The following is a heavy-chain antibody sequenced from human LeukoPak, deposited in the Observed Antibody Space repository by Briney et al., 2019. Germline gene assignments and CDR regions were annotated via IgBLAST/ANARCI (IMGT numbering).Heavy chain of an antibody. V-gene: IGHV3-30-3*01. CDR3: ARGPIAVAGHYYYYMDA. CDR2: ISYDGSNK. Sequence: GGSLRLSCAASGFTFSSYAMHWVRQAPGKGLEWVAVISYDGSNKYYADSVKGRFTISRDNSKNTLYLQMNSLRAEDTAVYYCARGPIAVAGHYYYYMDAWGKGTTVTVSS. J-gene: IGHJ6*03. CDR1: GFTFSSYA. D-gene: IGHD6-19*01.